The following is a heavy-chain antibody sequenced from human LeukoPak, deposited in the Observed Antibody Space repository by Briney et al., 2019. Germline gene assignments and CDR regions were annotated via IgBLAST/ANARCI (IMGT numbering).Heavy chain of an antibody. Sequence: GGSLRLSCAASGFSFSSYAMSWVRQSPGKGLEWVSAISGGGGSTHYADSVKGRFTISRDNSKNTLYLQMNSLRADDTAVYYCAKFFDILTGYFDSWGQGTLVTVSS. CDR1: GFSFSSYA. CDR3: AKFFDILTGYFDS. D-gene: IGHD3-9*01. J-gene: IGHJ4*02. CDR2: ISGGGGST. V-gene: IGHV3-23*01.